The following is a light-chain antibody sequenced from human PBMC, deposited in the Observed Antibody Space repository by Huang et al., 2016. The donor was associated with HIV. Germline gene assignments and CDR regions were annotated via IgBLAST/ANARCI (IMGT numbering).Light chain of an antibody. V-gene: IGKV3-20*01. J-gene: IGKJ1*01. CDR3: QQYSTSPWT. Sequence: EIVLTQSPDTLSLSPGESGALSCRASHNVTNDYLAWYQHKSGQAPRLLIYGSSGRATATPARFSGSGSGTDFSLTIDTVKPEDFASYYCQQYSTSPWTFGPGTKLEIK. CDR2: GSS. CDR1: HNVTNDY.